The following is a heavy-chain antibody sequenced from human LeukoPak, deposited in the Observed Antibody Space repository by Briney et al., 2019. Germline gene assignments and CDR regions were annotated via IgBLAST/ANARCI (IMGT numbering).Heavy chain of an antibody. CDR1: GYTFPNYW. CDR3: ARGYYYGSGGPHHYGMDV. D-gene: IGHD3-10*01. CDR2: IYPADSDT. Sequence: GESLKISCRGFGYTFPNYWIGWVRQMRGEGLEWMRIIYPADSDTRYSPSFQGHVTISADQSISTAYLQWTSLKASDTAMYYCARGYYYGSGGPHHYGMDVWGQGTTVTVSS. V-gene: IGHV5-51*01. J-gene: IGHJ6*02.